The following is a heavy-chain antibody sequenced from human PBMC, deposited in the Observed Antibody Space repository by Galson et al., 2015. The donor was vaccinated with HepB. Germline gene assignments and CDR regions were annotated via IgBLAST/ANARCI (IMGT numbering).Heavy chain of an antibody. CDR1: GFTFSTYA. J-gene: IGHJ5*02. CDR2: IDGSGGST. CDR3: TKPQTYDYLNFGRWFDP. D-gene: IGHD4-11*01. V-gene: IGHV3-23*01. Sequence: SLRLSCAASGFTFSTYAMLWVRQAPGKGLEWVSAIDGSGGSTYYANSVKGRFTISRDNSKNTVFLQMSSLRAEDTAVYYCTKPQTYDYLNFGRWFDPWGQGTLVTVSS.